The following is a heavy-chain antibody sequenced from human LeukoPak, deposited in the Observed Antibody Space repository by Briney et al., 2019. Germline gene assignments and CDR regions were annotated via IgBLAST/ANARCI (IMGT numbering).Heavy chain of an antibody. CDR1: GGTFTSYA. V-gene: IGHV1-69*05. J-gene: IGHJ5*02. D-gene: IGHD1-14*01. Sequence: GSSVKVSCKASGGTFTSYAISWVRQAPGQGLEWMGRIIPFFGTANYAQKFQGRVTITTDESTSTAYMELSSLRSEDTAVYYCASATIKLNWFDPWGQGTLVTVSS. CDR3: ASATIKLNWFDP. CDR2: IIPFFGTA.